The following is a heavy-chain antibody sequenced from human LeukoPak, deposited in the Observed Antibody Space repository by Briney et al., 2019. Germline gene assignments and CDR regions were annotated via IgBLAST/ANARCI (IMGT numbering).Heavy chain of an antibody. J-gene: IGHJ4*02. Sequence: SETLSLTCTVSGDSISSGGYYWSWIRQHPGKGLEWIGYIYYSGSTYYNPSLKSRVTISVDTSKNQFSLKLSSVTAADTAVYYCARGPWYYFDYWGQGTLVTVSS. V-gene: IGHV4-31*03. CDR2: IYYSGST. CDR1: GDSISSGGYY. CDR3: ARGPWYYFDY.